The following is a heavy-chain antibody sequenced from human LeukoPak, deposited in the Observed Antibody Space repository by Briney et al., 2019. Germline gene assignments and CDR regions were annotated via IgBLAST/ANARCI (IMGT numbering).Heavy chain of an antibody. CDR1: DDSISDYY. CDR3: TRGAGWLIDY. CDR2: FHNSGTS. J-gene: IGHJ4*02. V-gene: IGHV4-59*01. D-gene: IGHD3-16*01. Sequence: SETLSLTCTVSDDSISDYYRGWIRQPPGKGLEWIGCFHNSGTSTYNPSLKSRVTISADTSKNQFSLKLNSLTTADTAVYYCTRGAGWLIDYWGQGILVTVSS.